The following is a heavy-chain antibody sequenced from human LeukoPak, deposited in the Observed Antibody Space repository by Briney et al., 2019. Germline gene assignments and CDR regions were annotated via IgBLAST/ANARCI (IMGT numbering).Heavy chain of an antibody. CDR1: GYTFTGYY. Sequence: ASVKVSCKASGYTFTGYYMHWVRQAPGQGLEWMGWINPNSGGTNYAQKFQGRVTMTRDTSISTAYMELSRPRSDDTAVYYCARDLGGSGSLGMDVWGQGTTVTVSS. J-gene: IGHJ6*02. V-gene: IGHV1-2*02. CDR3: ARDLGGSGSLGMDV. D-gene: IGHD3-10*01. CDR2: INPNSGGT.